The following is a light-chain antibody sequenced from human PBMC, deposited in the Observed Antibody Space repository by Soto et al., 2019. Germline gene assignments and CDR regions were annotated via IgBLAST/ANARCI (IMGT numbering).Light chain of an antibody. Sequence: DIEVTQSTYSLSASVGDRVTITCRASQSISNWLAWYQQKPGTAPKVLIYHASNLQSGVPSRFSGSGSGTEFTLTISSLQPDDFATYYCQQYNSYSFGQGTKVDIK. J-gene: IGKJ1*01. CDR1: QSISNW. CDR2: HAS. CDR3: QQYNSYS. V-gene: IGKV1-5*01.